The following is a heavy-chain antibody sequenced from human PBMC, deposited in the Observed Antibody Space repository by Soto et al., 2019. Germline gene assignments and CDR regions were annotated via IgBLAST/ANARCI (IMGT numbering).Heavy chain of an antibody. Sequence: ASVKVSCKVSGYTLTELSMHWVRQAPGKGLEWMGGFDPEDGETIYAQKFQGRVTMTEDTSTDTAYMELSSLRSEDTAVYYCATPAGGIGADYYYYGMDVWGQGTTVTVSS. CDR1: GYTLTELS. CDR2: FDPEDGET. V-gene: IGHV1-24*01. D-gene: IGHD6-25*01. CDR3: ATPAGGIGADYYYYGMDV. J-gene: IGHJ6*02.